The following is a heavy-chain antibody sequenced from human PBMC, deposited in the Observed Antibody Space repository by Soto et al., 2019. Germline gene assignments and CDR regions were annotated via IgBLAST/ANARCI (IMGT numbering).Heavy chain of an antibody. D-gene: IGHD3-10*01. CDR2: ILNDGSNR. J-gene: IGHJ6*02. CDR3: ARDDEYSGNGMDV. Sequence: QVQLVESGGGVVQPGRSLRLSCAASEFTFSNYGMHWVRRAPGKGLEWVAVILNDGSNRYHADSVKDRFTISRDNSKNTLYLQMNSLRAEDPAVYYCARDDEYSGNGMDVWGQGTTVTVS. CDR1: EFTFSNYG. V-gene: IGHV3-33*01.